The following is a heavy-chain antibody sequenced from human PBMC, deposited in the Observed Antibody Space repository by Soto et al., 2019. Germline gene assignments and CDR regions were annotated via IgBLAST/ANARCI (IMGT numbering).Heavy chain of an antibody. J-gene: IGHJ5*02. CDR1: GGSITSPNYF. CDR2: IFYNGRT. CDR3: AIRAFTAEDQSHWFAP. V-gene: IGHV4-39*01. Sequence: QVRLQESGPGLVRPSETLSLTCSVSGGSITSPNYFWGWVRRAPGRGPEWIDNIFYNGRTDYRPSLQSRVTTSVDSSRNQVSLRLASVAASDTAIYYCAIRAFTAEDQSHWFAPWGHGTLVTVSS. D-gene: IGHD3-3*02.